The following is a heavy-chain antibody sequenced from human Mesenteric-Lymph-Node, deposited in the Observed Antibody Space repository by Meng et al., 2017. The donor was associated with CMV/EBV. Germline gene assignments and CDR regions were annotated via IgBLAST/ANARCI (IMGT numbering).Heavy chain of an antibody. Sequence: SGFAFSHYGLHWVRQAPGKGLEWVAHISHDGSNEYFADSVKGRFTISRDNSKNTVYLQMSSLRVEDTAVYYCAKDGTSYGLSMFDYWGQGTLVTVSS. D-gene: IGHD3-16*02. CDR2: ISHDGSNE. CDR1: GFAFSHYG. J-gene: IGHJ4*02. CDR3: AKDGTSYGLSMFDY. V-gene: IGHV3-30*18.